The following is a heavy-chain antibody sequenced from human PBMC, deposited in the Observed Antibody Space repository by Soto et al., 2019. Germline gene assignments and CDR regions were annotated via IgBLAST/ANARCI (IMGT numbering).Heavy chain of an antibody. V-gene: IGHV3-7*01. D-gene: IGHD3-22*01. CDR2: IKEDGSEK. CDR1: GLPFSTYW. J-gene: IGHJ6*02. CDR3: ARGCEYFDSSGVAYLCAREV. Sequence: GSLSLSCASSGLPFSTYWMSWVRQAPGKGLEWVANIKEDGSEKYYVDSVEGRFTISRDNAKNSLYLQMTSLRAEDTALYYCARGCEYFDSSGVAYLCAREVWGQGTTVTVS.